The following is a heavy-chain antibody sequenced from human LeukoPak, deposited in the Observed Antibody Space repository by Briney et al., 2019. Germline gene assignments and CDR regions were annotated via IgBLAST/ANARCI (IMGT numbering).Heavy chain of an antibody. CDR1: GGSISSYY. D-gene: IGHD1-26*01. J-gene: IGHJ3*02. CDR3: ARLSPAHRATKRAFDI. V-gene: IGHV4-4*07. CDR2: IYTSGST. Sequence: SETLSLTCTVSGGSISSYYWSWIRQPAGKGLEWIGRIYTSGSTNYNPSLKSRVTMSVDTSKNQFSLKLSSVTAADTAVYYCARLSPAHRATKRAFDIWGQGTMVTVSS.